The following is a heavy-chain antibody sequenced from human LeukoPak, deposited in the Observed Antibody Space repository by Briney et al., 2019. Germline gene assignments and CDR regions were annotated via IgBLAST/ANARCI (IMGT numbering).Heavy chain of an antibody. CDR3: AKDTCSTTSCSFDY. CDR1: GFTVSANC. V-gene: IGHV3-48*01. D-gene: IGHD2-2*01. J-gene: IGHJ4*02. Sequence: GGSLRLSCVASGFTVSANCMSWVRQAPGKGLEWVSYISSSSSTIYYADSVKGRFTISRDNSKNMLYLQMNSLRAEDTAVYYCAKDTCSTTSCSFDYRGQGTLATVSS. CDR2: ISSSSSTI.